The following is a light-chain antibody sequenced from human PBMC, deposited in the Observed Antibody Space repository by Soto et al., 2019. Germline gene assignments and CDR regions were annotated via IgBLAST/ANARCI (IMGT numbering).Light chain of an antibody. CDR3: MQGAHWPPT. CDR2: KVS. V-gene: IGKV2-30*01. Sequence: DVVMTQSPLSLPVTLGQPASISCRSSQSLVSSDGNTYLNWFQQRPGQSPRHLIYKVSDRDSGVPDRFSGSGSGTYFTLTISRVEAEDVGIYYCMQGAHWPPTFGQGTKLEIK. CDR1: QSLVSSDGNTY. J-gene: IGKJ2*01.